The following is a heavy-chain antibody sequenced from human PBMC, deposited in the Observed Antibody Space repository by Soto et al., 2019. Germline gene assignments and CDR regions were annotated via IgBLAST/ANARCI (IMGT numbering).Heavy chain of an antibody. CDR3: ARPSDYGWGVGAFDI. CDR1: GGSISSYY. CDR2: IYDSGTT. D-gene: IGHD4-17*01. V-gene: IGHV4-59*08. Sequence: QVQLQESGPGLVKPSETLSLTCTVSGGSISSYYWSWIRQPPGKGLEWIGYIYDSGTTNYNSSLKSRVTISVDTSKNQCSLQLSSVAAADTAVYYCARPSDYGWGVGAFDIWGQGTMVTVSS. J-gene: IGHJ3*02.